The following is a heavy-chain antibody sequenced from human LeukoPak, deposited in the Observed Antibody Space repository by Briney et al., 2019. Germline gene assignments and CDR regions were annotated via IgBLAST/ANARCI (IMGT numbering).Heavy chain of an antibody. D-gene: IGHD6-13*01. V-gene: IGHV1-8*01. J-gene: IGHJ6*02. CDR3: ARGLEYSSSWSLYYYYYGMDV. CDR1: GYTFTSYD. Sequence: EASVKVSCKASGYTFTSYDINWVRQATGQGLEWMGWMNPNSGNTGYAQKFQGRVTMTRNTSISTAYMELSSLRSEDTAVYYCARGLEYSSSWSLYYYYYGMDVWGQGTTVTVSS. CDR2: MNPNSGNT.